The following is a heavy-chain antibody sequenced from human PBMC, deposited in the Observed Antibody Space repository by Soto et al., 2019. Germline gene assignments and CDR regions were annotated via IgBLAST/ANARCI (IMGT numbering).Heavy chain of an antibody. CDR3: ARGDMTTAVRSLDAFDI. J-gene: IGHJ3*02. Sequence: SETLSLTCTVSGGSISSYYWSWIRQPPGKGLEWIGYIYYSGSTSYNPSLKSRVTISVDTSKNQFSLKLSSVTAADTAVYYCARGDMTTAVRSLDAFDIWGQGTMVTVSS. CDR2: IYYSGST. V-gene: IGHV4-59*12. CDR1: GGSISSYY. D-gene: IGHD4-17*01.